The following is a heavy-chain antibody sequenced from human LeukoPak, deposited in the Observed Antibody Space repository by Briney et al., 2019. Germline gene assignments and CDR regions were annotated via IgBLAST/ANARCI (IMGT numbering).Heavy chain of an antibody. D-gene: IGHD3-10*01. CDR1: GYTFTSYG. CDR2: ISAYNGNT. V-gene: IGHV1-18*04. J-gene: IGHJ6*04. Sequence: ASVTVSCKASGYTFTSYGISWVRQAPGQGLEWMGWISAYNGNTNYAQKLQGRVTMTTDTSTSTAYMELRSLRSDDTAVYYCARTFITMVRGVIITLDGMDVWGKGTTVTVSS. CDR3: ARTFITMVRGVIITLDGMDV.